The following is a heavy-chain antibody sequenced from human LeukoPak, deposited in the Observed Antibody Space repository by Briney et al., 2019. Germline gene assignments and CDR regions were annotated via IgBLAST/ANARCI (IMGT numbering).Heavy chain of an antibody. CDR1: GFTVSSNY. CDR2: IYSGGST. J-gene: IGHJ6*04. CDR3: AKRPSRPPSELRFLAPDV. V-gene: IGHV3-66*04. Sequence: GGSLRLSCAASGFTVSSNYMSWVRQAPGKGLEWVSGIYSGGSTYYADSVKGRFTISRDNSKNTLYLQMNSLRAEDTAVYYCAKRPSRPPSELRFLAPDVWGKGTTVTVSS. D-gene: IGHD3-3*01.